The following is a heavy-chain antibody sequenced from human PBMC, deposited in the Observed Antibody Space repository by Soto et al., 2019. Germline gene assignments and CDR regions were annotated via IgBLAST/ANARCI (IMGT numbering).Heavy chain of an antibody. J-gene: IGHJ4*02. V-gene: IGHV3-23*01. CDR2: ISGSGGST. CDR1: GFTFSSYV. D-gene: IGHD4-17*01. Sequence: GGSLRLSCAASGFTFSSYVMSWVRQAPGKGLEWVSAISGSGGSTYYADSVKGRFTISRDNSKNTLYLQMNSLRAEDTAVYYCARPSTVIYFDYWGQGTLVTVSS. CDR3: ARPSTVIYFDY.